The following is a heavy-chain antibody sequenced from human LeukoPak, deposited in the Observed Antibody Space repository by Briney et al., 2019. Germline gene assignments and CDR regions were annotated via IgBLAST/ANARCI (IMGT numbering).Heavy chain of an antibody. D-gene: IGHD3-22*01. CDR3: AAIYSSGYPFFDY. CDR2: IKQDGSEK. Sequence: GRSLRLSCAASGFTFSSYWMSWVRQAPGKGLGWVANIKQDGSEKYYVDSVKGRFTISRDNAKNSLYLQMNSLRAEDTAVYYCAAIYSSGYPFFDYWGQGTLVTVSS. CDR1: GFTFSSYW. J-gene: IGHJ4*02. V-gene: IGHV3-7*01.